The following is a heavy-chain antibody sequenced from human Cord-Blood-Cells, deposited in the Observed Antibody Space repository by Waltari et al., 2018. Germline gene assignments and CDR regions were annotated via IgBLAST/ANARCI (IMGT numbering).Heavy chain of an antibody. CDR1: GFTFSSYA. CDR3: AKTYSSSWYMD. Sequence: EVQLLESGGGLVQPGGSLRLSCAASGFTFSSYAMSWVRQAPGKGLEWVSAISGSGGSTSYAHSVKCRFTISRCNSKNTLYLQMNSLRAEDTAVYYCAKTYSSSWYMDWGQGTLVTVSS. J-gene: IGHJ1*01. CDR2: ISGSGGST. D-gene: IGHD6-13*01. V-gene: IGHV3-23*01.